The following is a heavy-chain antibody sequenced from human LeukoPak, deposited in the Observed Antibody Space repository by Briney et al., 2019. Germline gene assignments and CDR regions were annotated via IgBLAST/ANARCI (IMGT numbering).Heavy chain of an antibody. D-gene: IGHD4-17*01. CDR2: INHSGST. CDR3: ARGRGYGEPDYFDY. V-gene: IGHV4-34*01. CDR1: GGSFSGYY. Sequence: SETLSLTCAVYGGSFSGYYWSWIRQPPGKGLEWIGEINHSGSTNYNPSLESRVTISVDTSKNQFSLKLSSVTAADTAVYYCARGRGYGEPDYFDYWGQGTLVTVSS. J-gene: IGHJ4*02.